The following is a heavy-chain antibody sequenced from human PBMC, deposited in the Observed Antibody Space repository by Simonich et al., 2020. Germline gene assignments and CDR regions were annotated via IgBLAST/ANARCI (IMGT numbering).Heavy chain of an antibody. CDR3: ARLAPGYSGSYPEYFQH. CDR2: INHSGRT. Sequence: QVQLQESGPGLVKPSETLSLTCTVSGGSISSGYYWGWIRQPPGKGLEWIGSINHSGRTYSHPSLKSRVTISVDPSKTQFSLRLSSVTAADTAVYYCARLAPGYSGSYPEYFQHWGQGTLVTVSS. J-gene: IGHJ1*01. CDR1: GGSISSGYY. D-gene: IGHD1-26*01. V-gene: IGHV4-38-2*02.